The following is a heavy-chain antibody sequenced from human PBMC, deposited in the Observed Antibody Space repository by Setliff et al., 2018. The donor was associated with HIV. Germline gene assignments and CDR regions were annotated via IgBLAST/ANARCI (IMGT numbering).Heavy chain of an antibody. Sequence: PSETLSLTCTVSGGAFNTSSSYWGWIRQPPGKGLEYIGGIFYSGSTNNNPSLKSRVTISGDTTKNQFSLKLTSVTAADTAVYYCGNQAVVPADMDYYYYIDVWGKGTTVTVSS. V-gene: IGHV4-39*01. D-gene: IGHD2-2*01. J-gene: IGHJ6*03. CDR2: IFYSGST. CDR3: GNQAVVPADMDYYYYIDV. CDR1: GGAFNTSSSY.